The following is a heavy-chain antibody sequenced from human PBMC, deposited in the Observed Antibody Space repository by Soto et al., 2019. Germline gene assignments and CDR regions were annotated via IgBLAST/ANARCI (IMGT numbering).Heavy chain of an antibody. CDR1: GDSISSGYY. CDR3: ARDRWGFDY. J-gene: IGHJ4*02. Sequence: PSETLSLTCAVSGDSISSGYYWAWIRRPPGKGLEWIGSIYHIGTTYYNPSLKSRVTISVDTSRNQFSLRLSSVTAADTAVYYCARDRWGFDYWGQGTVGTVS. CDR2: IYHIGTT. V-gene: IGHV4-38-2*02. D-gene: IGHD1-26*01.